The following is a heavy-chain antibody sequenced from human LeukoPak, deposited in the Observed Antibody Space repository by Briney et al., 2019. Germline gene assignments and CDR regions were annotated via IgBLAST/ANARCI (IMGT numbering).Heavy chain of an antibody. CDR1: GAAFTKDG. CDR2: ISRSGDIT. V-gene: IGHV3-23*01. J-gene: IGHJ4*02. Sequence: PGGSLRLSCAASGAAFTKDGMKWVRQAAGAGLEYVSGISRSGDITHYADSVKGRFTISRDNVQNTLYLQMNSLRADDTALYYCATEGFYYWGPGTQVTVSS. CDR3: ATEGFYY.